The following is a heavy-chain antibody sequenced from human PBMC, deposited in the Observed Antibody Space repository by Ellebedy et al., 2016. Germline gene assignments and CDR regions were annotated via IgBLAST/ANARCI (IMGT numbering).Heavy chain of an antibody. CDR1: GFTFGTYW. J-gene: IGHJ2*01. V-gene: IGHV3-30*03. D-gene: IGHD6-19*01. Sequence: GGSLRLSCAASGFTFGTYWMHWVRQTPGKGLEWVAVISYDGSNKYYADSVKGRFTLSRDNSKNTLYLQVNSLRAEDTAVYYCARDGWVDSSGWFYWYFDLWGRGTLATVSS. CDR3: ARDGWVDSSGWFYWYFDL. CDR2: ISYDGSNK.